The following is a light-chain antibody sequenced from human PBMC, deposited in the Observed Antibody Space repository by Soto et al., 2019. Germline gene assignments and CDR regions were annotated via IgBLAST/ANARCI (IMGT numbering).Light chain of an antibody. Sequence: QSVLTQPASVSGSPGQSITISCTGTVSDVGNYKFVSWFQQHPGKAPKLMIYEVANRPSGVSNRFSGSKSGNTASLIISGLRADDEADYYCSSYTGSSTLVFGTGTKLTVL. CDR1: VSDVGNYKF. V-gene: IGLV2-14*01. J-gene: IGLJ1*01. CDR3: SSYTGSSTLV. CDR2: EVA.